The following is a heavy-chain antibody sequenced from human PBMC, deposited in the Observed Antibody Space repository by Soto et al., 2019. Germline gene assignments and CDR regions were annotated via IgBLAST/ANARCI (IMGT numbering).Heavy chain of an antibody. CDR3: ARVDDYFDSSGYAH. Sequence: GGPVKVSCKASGYTFSSYGITWVRQAPGQGLEWLGISAYSGDTNYAQTVQGRATMTTDTSTSTAYMELRSLRSDDTAVYYCARVDDYFDSSGYAHWGQGTLVTVSS. D-gene: IGHD3-22*01. CDR2: ISAYSGDT. CDR1: GYTFSSYG. J-gene: IGHJ4*02. V-gene: IGHV1-18*01.